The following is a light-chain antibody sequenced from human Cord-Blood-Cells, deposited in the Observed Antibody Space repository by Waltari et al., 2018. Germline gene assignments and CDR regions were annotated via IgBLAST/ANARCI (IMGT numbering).Light chain of an antibody. CDR3: CSYAGSYTLV. J-gene: IGLJ2*01. CDR2: DVS. CDR1: SSDGGGYNY. Sequence: SALTQPRSVSGSPGQSVTISCTGTSSDGGGYNYVSLYQQHPSKAPKLMIYDVSKRPSGVPDRFSGSKSGNTASLTISGLQAEDEADYYCCSYAGSYTLVFGGGTKLTVL. V-gene: IGLV2-11*01.